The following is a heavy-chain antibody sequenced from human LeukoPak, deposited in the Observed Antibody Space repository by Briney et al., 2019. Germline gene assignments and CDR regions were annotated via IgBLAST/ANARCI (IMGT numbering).Heavy chain of an antibody. Sequence: GGSLRLSCAASGFTFDDYAMHWVRQAPGKGLEWVSGISWNSGSIGYADSVKGRLTISRDNAKNSLYLQMNSLRAEDTALYYCAKDPLAGGMVAFDIWGQGTMVTVSS. V-gene: IGHV3-9*01. CDR2: ISWNSGSI. CDR1: GFTFDDYA. CDR3: AKDPLAGGMVAFDI. J-gene: IGHJ3*02. D-gene: IGHD3-16*01.